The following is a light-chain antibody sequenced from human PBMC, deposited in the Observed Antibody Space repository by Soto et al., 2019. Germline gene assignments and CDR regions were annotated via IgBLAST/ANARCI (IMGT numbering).Light chain of an antibody. CDR2: NVY. V-gene: IGLV2-14*03. Sequence: QSVLTQPASVSGSPGQSITISCTGTSSDVGAYNFVSWHQQHPGKAPKLMIYNVYDRPSGISYRFSGSKSGNTASLTISGLQGADEADYYRSAYTASRTYVFGPGTKVTVL. CDR3: SAYTASRTYV. J-gene: IGLJ1*01. CDR1: SSDVGAYNF.